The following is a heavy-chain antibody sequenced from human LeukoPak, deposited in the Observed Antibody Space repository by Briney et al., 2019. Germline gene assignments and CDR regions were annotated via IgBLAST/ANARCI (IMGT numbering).Heavy chain of an antibody. CDR2: ISGSGGNT. CDR1: GFTFSSFG. V-gene: IGHV3-23*01. J-gene: IGHJ4*02. Sequence: PGGSLRLSCVASGFTFSSFGMSWVRQAPGKGLEWISAISGSGGNTYYADSVKGRFTISRDNSKNTLYLQMNSLRAEDTAVYYCARVWDFWSGYYPRYFDYWGQGTLVTVSS. D-gene: IGHD3-3*01. CDR3: ARVWDFWSGYYPRYFDY.